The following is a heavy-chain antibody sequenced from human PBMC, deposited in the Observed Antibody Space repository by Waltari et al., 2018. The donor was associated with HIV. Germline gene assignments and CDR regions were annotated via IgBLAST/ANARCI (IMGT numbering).Heavy chain of an antibody. CDR3: ARGAGIKYYYGSDLDY. CDR1: GYTFTVYY. J-gene: IGHJ4*02. Sequence: QVQLVQSGAEVKKPGASVKVSCKASGYTFTVYYMHWVRQAPGQGLEWMGRINSDTGDTKFVQSFQDRVTMTRDTSLTTAYMELSGLRSDDTAVYYCARGAGIKYYYGSDLDYWGQGTLVTVSS. D-gene: IGHD3-16*02. V-gene: IGHV1-2*06. CDR2: INSDTGDT.